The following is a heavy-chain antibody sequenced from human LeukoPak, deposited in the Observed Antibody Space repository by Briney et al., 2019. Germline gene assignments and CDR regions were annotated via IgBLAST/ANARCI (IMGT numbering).Heavy chain of an antibody. J-gene: IGHJ4*02. D-gene: IGHD5-18*01. Sequence: GESLKISCKGSGYSFGTYWIGLVRQMPGKGLEWMGIIYPGDSDTRYSPSFQGQVTMSADKSISTAYLQWSSLKASDTAMYYCARQHMDTSMIDYWGQGTLVTVSS. V-gene: IGHV5-51*01. CDR2: IYPGDSDT. CDR1: GYSFGTYW. CDR3: ARQHMDTSMIDY.